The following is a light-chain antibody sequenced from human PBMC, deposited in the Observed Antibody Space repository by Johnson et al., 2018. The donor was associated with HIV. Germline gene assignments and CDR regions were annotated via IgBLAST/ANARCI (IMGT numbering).Light chain of an antibody. CDR2: ENN. V-gene: IGLV1-51*02. Sequence: QSVLSQPPSVSAAPGQKVTISCSGSSSNIGNNYVSWYQQLPGTAPKLLIYENNKRPSGIPDRFSGSKSGTSATLGITGLQTGAEADYYGGTWDDSLSAYVFGTGTKVTVL. J-gene: IGLJ1*01. CDR3: GTWDDSLSAYV. CDR1: SSNIGNNY.